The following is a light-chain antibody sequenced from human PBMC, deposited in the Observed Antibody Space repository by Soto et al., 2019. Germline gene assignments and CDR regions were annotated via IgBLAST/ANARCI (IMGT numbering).Light chain of an antibody. CDR3: QQRSNWPLT. CDR1: QSVSSY. CDR2: DAS. Sequence: EIMLTQSPATLSLSPGERATLSCMASQSVSSYLAWYQQKPGQAPRLLIYDASNRATGIPARFSGSGSGTDFTLTISSLEPEDFAVYYCQQRSNWPLTFGGGTKVDI. V-gene: IGKV3-11*01. J-gene: IGKJ4*01.